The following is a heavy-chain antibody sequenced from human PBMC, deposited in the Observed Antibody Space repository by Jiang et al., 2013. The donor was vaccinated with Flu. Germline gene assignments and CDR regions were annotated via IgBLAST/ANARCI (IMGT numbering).Heavy chain of an antibody. CDR2: ISWDGGST. Sequence: VQLVESGGVVVQPGGSLRLSCAASGFTFDDYAMHWVRQAPGKGLEWVSLISWDGGSTYYADSVKGRFTISRDNSKNSLYLQMNSLRAEDTALYYCAKDRSVAARPGYYYGMDVWGKGTTVTVSS. CDR1: GFTFDDYA. V-gene: IGHV3-43D*04. D-gene: IGHD6-6*01. J-gene: IGHJ6*04. CDR3: AKDRSVAARPGYYYGMDV.